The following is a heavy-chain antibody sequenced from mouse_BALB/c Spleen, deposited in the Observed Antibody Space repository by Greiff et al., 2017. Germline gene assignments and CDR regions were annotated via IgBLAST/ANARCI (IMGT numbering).Heavy chain of an antibody. CDR1: GYTFTSYW. D-gene: IGHD1-1*01. Sequence: VQLKESGTVLARPGASVKMSCKASGYTFTSYWMHWVKQRPGQGLEWIGAIYPGNSDTSYNQKFKGKAKLTAVTSTSTAYMELSSLTNEDSAVYYCTRIYYYGSTYAMDYWGQGTSVTVSS. J-gene: IGHJ4*01. V-gene: IGHV1-5*01. CDR3: TRIYYYGSTYAMDY. CDR2: IYPGNSDT.